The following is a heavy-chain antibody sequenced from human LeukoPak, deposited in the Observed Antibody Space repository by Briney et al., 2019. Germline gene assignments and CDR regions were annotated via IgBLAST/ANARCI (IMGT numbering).Heavy chain of an antibody. J-gene: IGHJ3*02. Sequence: SETLSLTCAVSGGSISSGGYSWSWIRQPPGKGLAWIGYIYHSGSTYYNPSIKSRVTISVDRSKNQFSLKLSSVTAADTAVYYCARDSILYYYDSSGYYEHGAFDIWGQGTMVTVSS. D-gene: IGHD3-22*01. CDR3: ARDSILYYYDSSGYYEHGAFDI. CDR1: GGSISSGGYS. V-gene: IGHV4-30-2*01. CDR2: IYHSGST.